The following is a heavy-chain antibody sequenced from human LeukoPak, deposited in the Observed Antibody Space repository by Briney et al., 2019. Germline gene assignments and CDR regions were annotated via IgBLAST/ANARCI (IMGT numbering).Heavy chain of an antibody. Sequence: EASVTVSFKASGYTFTSSDINWVRQATGQGLEWMGWMNPNTGNTGSAQKFQGRVTMTSDTSISTAYMELSSLRSEDTAVYYCARAAVPNSALIAVRRFFDYWGRGTLVTVSS. CDR2: MNPNTGNT. CDR1: GYTFTSSD. J-gene: IGHJ4*02. V-gene: IGHV1-8*01. D-gene: IGHD6-6*01. CDR3: ARAAVPNSALIAVRRFFDY.